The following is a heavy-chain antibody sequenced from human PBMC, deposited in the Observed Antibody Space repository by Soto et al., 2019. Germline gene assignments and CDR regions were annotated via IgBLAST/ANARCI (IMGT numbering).Heavy chain of an antibody. D-gene: IGHD2-8*01. CDR3: ARDLNLGYCTNGVCYAYYMDV. V-gene: IGHV4-34*01. CDR2: INHSGST. CDR1: GGSFSGYY. Sequence: SETLSLTCAVYGGSFSGYYWSWIRQPPGKGLEWIGEINHSGSTNYNPSLKSRVTISVDTSKNQFSLKLSSVTAADTAVYYCARDLNLGYCTNGVCYAYYMDVWGKGTTVTVSS. J-gene: IGHJ6*03.